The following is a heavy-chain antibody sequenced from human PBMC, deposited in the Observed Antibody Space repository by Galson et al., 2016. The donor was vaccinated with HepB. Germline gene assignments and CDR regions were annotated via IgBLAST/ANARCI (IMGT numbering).Heavy chain of an antibody. CDR2: VNTEGSGA. CDR3: ASDNWDDAGCSVDH. D-gene: IGHD1-20*01. V-gene: IGHV3-74*01. CDR1: GFTFSSYW. Sequence: SLRLSCAASGFTFSSYWMTWVRQAPGKGLVWLSRVNTEGSGADYADSVKGRFTISRDNSKNTLYLEMNSLRAEDTAVYYCASDNWDDAGCSVDHWGQGTLVTVSS. J-gene: IGHJ4*02.